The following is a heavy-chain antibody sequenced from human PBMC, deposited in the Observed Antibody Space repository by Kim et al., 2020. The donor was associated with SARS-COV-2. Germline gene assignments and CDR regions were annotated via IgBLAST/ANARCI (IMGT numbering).Heavy chain of an antibody. V-gene: IGHV4-34*01. CDR2: INHSGST. CDR3: ARVRSFTKWLRSLDYYYGMDV. CDR1: GGSFSGYY. J-gene: IGHJ6*02. D-gene: IGHD5-12*01. Sequence: SETLSLTCAVYGGSFSGYYWSWIRQPPGKGLEWIGEINHSGSTNYNPSLKSRVTISVDTSKNQFSLKLSSVTAADTAVYYCARVRSFTKWLRSLDYYYGMDVWGQGTTVTVSS.